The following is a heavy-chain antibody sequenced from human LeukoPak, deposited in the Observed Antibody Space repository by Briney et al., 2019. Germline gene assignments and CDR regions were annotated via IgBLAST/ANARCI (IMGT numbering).Heavy chain of an antibody. V-gene: IGHV4-30-4*01. CDR3: ARTLPVGYSGYVGAIAY. J-gene: IGHJ4*02. CDR1: GGSISSGDYY. D-gene: IGHD5-12*01. Sequence: PSQTLSLTCTVSGGSISSGDYYWSWTRQPPGKGLEWIGYIYYSGSTYYNPSLKSRVTISVDTSKSQFSLKLSSVTAADTAVYYCARTLPVGYSGYVGAIAYWGQGTLVTVSS. CDR2: IYYSGST.